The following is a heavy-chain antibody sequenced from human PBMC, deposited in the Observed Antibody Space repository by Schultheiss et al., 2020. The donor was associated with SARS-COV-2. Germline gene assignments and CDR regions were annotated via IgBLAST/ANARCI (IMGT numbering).Heavy chain of an antibody. Sequence: GESLKISCAASGFIFSTYAMHWVRQAPGKGLEWVSAISGSGGSTYYADSVKGRFTISRDNAKNSLYLQMNSLRAEDTAVYYCARDVSLSSGWYGSAIGSDYWGQGTLVTVSS. CDR1: GFIFSTYA. CDR3: ARDVSLSSGWYGSAIGSDY. V-gene: IGHV3-21*01. J-gene: IGHJ4*02. D-gene: IGHD6-19*01. CDR2: ISGSGGST.